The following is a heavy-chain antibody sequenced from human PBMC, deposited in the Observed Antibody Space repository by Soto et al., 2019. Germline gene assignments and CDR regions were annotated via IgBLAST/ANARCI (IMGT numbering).Heavy chain of an antibody. CDR3: AKAAGRVHYGMHV. D-gene: IGHD3-10*01. CDR1: GFPFSMFA. CDR2: IRGSGGGT. V-gene: IGHV3-23*01. J-gene: IGHJ6*02. Sequence: EVQVLESGGGSVQPGGSLRLSCAASGFPFSMFAMNWVRQAPGKGLEWVSGIRGSGGGTYYADSVKGRFTISRDDSRNMLYLEMNTVGGEDTDFYYCAKAAGRVHYGMHVWGQGTTVTVSS.